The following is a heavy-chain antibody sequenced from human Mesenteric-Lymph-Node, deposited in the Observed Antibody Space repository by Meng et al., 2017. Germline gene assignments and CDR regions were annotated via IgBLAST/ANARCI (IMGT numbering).Heavy chain of an antibody. CDR2: ITGNGGGT. V-gene: IGHV3-23*01. J-gene: IGHJ4*02. D-gene: IGHD1-7*01. CDR1: GFTFSSFG. CDR3: AGDFRGTGRTTDDY. Sequence: GESLKISCSASGFTFSSFGMSWVRQAPGKGLQWVSTITGNGGGTYYADSVKGRFTISRDNSKSSLYLQMNSLRCEDTGVYYCAGDFRGTGRTTDDYWGQGTLVTVSS.